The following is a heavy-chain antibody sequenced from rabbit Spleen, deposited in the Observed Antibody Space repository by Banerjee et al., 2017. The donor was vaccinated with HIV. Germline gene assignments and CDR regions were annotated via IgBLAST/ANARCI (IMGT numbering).Heavy chain of an antibody. D-gene: IGHD1-1*01. CDR2: INVLTGKA. J-gene: IGHJ4*01. CDR3: ARDLVAVIGWNFNL. Sequence: QSLEESGGDLVKPGASLTLTCTASGFPFSEKAVMCWVRQAPGKGLTWIACINVLTGKAVYASWAKGRFTFSRTSSTTVTLQMTSLTAADTATYFCARDLVAVIGWNFNLWGPGTLVTVS. CDR1: GFPFSEKAV. V-gene: IGHV1S40*01.